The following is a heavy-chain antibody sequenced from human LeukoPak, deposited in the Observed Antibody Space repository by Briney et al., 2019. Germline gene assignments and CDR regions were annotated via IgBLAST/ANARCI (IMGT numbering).Heavy chain of an antibody. CDR2: IIPILGIA. J-gene: IGHJ4*02. V-gene: IGHV1-69*04. CDR3: ARDLITIFGVAFDY. CDR1: GGTFSSYA. Sequence: ASVKVSCKASGGTFSSYAISWVRQAPGQGLEWMGRIIPILGIANYAQKFQGRVTITADKSTSTAYMELSSLRSEDTAVYHCARDLITIFGVAFDYWGQGTLVTVSS. D-gene: IGHD3-3*01.